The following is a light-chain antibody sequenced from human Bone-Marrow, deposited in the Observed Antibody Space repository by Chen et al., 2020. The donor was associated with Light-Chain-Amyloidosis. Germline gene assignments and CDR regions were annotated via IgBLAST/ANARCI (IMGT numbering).Light chain of an antibody. CDR3: SSYTITNTLV. V-gene: IGLV2-14*01. CDR1: SSDVGGDNH. Sequence: QSALTQSASVSRSPGQSITISCTGTSSDVGGDNHVSWYQPHPDKAPKLMIYEVTNRPSWVPDRFSGSKSDNTASLTISGLQTEDEADYFCSSYTITNTLVFGSGTRVTVL. CDR2: EVT. J-gene: IGLJ1*01.